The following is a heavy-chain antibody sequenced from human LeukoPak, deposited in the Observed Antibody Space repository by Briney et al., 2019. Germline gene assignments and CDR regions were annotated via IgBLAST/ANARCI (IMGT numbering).Heavy chain of an antibody. J-gene: IGHJ4*02. CDR2: INHSGST. D-gene: IGHD5-24*01. CDR3: ARNRDGYNSLDY. Sequence: PWETLSLTCAVYSGSFSGYYWSWIRQPPGKGLEWIGEINHSGSTNYNPSLRSRVTISVDTSKNHFSLKLSSVTAADTAVYYCARNRDGYNSLDYWGQGTLVTVSS. V-gene: IGHV4-34*09. CDR1: SGSFSGYY.